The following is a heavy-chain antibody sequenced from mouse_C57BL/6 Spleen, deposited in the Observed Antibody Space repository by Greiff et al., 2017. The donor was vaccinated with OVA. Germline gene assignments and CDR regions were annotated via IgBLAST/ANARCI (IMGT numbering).Heavy chain of an antibody. D-gene: IGHD2-3*01. J-gene: IGHJ4*01. CDR1: GYTFTDYY. CDR3: ARRYLTYDGYYGAMDY. V-gene: IGHV1-26*01. CDR2: INPNNGGT. Sequence: EVQLQQSGPELVKPGASVKISCKASGYTFTDYYMNWVKQSHGKSLEWIGDINPNNGGTSYNQKFKGKATLTVDKSSSTAYMELRSLTSEDSAVYYCARRYLTYDGYYGAMDYWGQGTSVTVSS.